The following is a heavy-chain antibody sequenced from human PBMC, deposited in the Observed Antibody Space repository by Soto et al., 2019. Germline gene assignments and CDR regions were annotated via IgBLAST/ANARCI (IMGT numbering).Heavy chain of an antibody. CDR3: ARVRVTKVWSGPVTAFDY. D-gene: IGHD3-3*01. J-gene: IGHJ4*02. CDR1: GDSVSSNSAA. CDR2: TYYRSKWYN. Sequence: PSQTLSLTCAISGDSVSSNSAAWNWIRQSPSRGLEWLGRTYYRSKWYNDYAVSVKSRITINPDTSKNQFSLQLNSVTPEDTAVYYCARVRVTKVWSGPVTAFDYWGQGTLVTVSS. V-gene: IGHV6-1*01.